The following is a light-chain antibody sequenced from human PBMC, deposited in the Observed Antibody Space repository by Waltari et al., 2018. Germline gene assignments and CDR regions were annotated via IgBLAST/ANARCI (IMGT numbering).Light chain of an antibody. CDR2: VNSDGSH. Sequence: LVLTQSPSASASLGASVKLTCTLSSGYSSNVIAWLPQPPGKGPRYLMKVNSDGSHRKGGDIPDRFSASNSGTECYLTISSLQSEDEADYYCQTGGHGTWVFGGGTKLTVL. V-gene: IGLV4-69*01. J-gene: IGLJ3*02. CDR1: SGYSSNV. CDR3: QTGGHGTWV.